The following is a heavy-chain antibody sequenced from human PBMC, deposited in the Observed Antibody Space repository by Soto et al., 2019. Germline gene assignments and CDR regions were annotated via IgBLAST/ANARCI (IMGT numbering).Heavy chain of an antibody. CDR3: AKSLLFVDHAYMDV. D-gene: IGHD2-15*01. Sequence: QVQLVQSGAELKKPGSSVKVSCEASGGSFISYSFTWVRQAPGQGLEWMGRIIPIQNKANCALKFQDRVTITADRSTRTAYMELRSLRPEDTAVYYCAKSLLFVDHAYMDVWGKGTTVTVSS. CDR1: GGSFISYS. V-gene: IGHV1-69*02. CDR2: IIPIQNKA. J-gene: IGHJ6*03.